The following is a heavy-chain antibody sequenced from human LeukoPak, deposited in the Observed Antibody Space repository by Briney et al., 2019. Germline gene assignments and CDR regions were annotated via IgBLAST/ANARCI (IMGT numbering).Heavy chain of an antibody. V-gene: IGHV3-74*01. J-gene: IGHJ4*02. Sequence: GGSLRLSCAASGFTFSKYWMLWVRQAPGKGLESVSRINTDGTVTTYADSVKGRFAVSRDNADNTMFLQMSSVRDEDTAVYYCATKQWLAPPPDSWGQGTPVTVSS. CDR3: ATKQWLAPPPDS. CDR2: INTDGTVT. D-gene: IGHD6-19*01. CDR1: GFTFSKYW.